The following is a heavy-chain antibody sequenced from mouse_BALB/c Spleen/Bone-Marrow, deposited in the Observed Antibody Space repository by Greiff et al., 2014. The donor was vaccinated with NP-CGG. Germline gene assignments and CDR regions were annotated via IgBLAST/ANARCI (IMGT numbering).Heavy chain of an antibody. CDR2: INPYNGGT. Sequence: VQLQQSGPELVKPGASMKISCKASGYSFTGYTMNWVKQSHGKSLEWIGLINPYNGGTSYNQKFKGKATLTVDKSSSTAYMELLGLTSEDSAVYYCARDYYGSSYGFAYWGQGTLVTVSA. D-gene: IGHD1-1*01. J-gene: IGHJ3*01. CDR3: ARDYYGSSYGFAY. CDR1: GYSFTGYT. V-gene: IGHV1-18*01.